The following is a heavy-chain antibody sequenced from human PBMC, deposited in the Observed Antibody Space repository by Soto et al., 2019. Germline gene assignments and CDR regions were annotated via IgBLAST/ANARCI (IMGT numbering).Heavy chain of an antibody. V-gene: IGHV1-8*01. D-gene: IGHD1-26*01. Sequence: QVQLVQSGAEVKKPGASVKVSCKASGYTFTSYDINWVRQATGQGLEWMGWMNPNSGNTAYAQKSQXXVPMTRNTSTSTAYLERSSLRSEDTAVYYCATAREGSGFEPWGKGTLVTVPS. CDR1: GYTFTSYD. J-gene: IGHJ5*02. CDR2: MNPNSGNT. CDR3: ATAREGSGFEP.